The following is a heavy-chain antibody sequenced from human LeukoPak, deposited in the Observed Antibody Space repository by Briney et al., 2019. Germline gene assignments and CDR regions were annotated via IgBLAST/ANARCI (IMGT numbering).Heavy chain of an antibody. CDR3: ARALYGDYYYYYYMDV. CDR1: GYTLTRYD. Sequence: ASVTLSCTPSGYTLTRYDIYWVRHAPSPGHEWMGWMNPNSGNTGYAQKFQGRVTMTRNTSISTAYMELSSLRSEDTAVYYCARALYGDYYYYYYMDVWGKGNTVTVSS. CDR2: MNPNSGNT. V-gene: IGHV1-8*01. J-gene: IGHJ6*03. D-gene: IGHD4-17*01.